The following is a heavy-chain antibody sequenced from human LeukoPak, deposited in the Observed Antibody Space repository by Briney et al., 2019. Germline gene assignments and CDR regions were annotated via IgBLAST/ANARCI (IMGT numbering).Heavy chain of an antibody. J-gene: IGHJ4*02. CDR1: GFTVSSYY. Sequence: GGSLRLSCAASGFTVSSYYVSWVRQAPGKALEWVSIIYCGGSTYYADSVKGGFTISRDNYKDALYLQMNSQRAGDRAVYFCARGGKMATPTGFDSWGQGTLVTVSS. D-gene: IGHD5-24*01. CDR2: IYCGGST. CDR3: ARGGKMATPTGFDS. V-gene: IGHV3-66*01.